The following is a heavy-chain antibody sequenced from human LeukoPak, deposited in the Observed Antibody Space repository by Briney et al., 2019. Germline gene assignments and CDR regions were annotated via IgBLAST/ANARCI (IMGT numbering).Heavy chain of an antibody. CDR2: IKSKTDGGTT. J-gene: IGHJ4*02. CDR3: TTGEEWWLRSEEYYFDY. CDR1: GFTFKNYA. D-gene: IGHD5-12*01. Sequence: GRSQRLSCAASGFTFKNYAMHWVRQAPGKGLEWVGRIKSKTDGGTTDYAAPVKGRFTISRDDSKNTLYLQTNSLKTEDTAVYYCTTGEEWWLRSEEYYFDYWGQGTLVTVSS. V-gene: IGHV3-15*01.